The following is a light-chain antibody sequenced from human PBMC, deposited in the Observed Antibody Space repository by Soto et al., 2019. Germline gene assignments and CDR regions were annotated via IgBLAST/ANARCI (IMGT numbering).Light chain of an antibody. CDR2: DAS. J-gene: IGKJ1*01. V-gene: IGKV3-20*01. CDR1: QSVSSSY. Sequence: EIVLTQSPGTLSLSPGERATLSCRASQSVSSSYFAWYHQKPGQAPRLLIYDASSRATGIPDRFSGSGSGTDFTLTISRLEPEDFAVYYCQQYGSSPRTFGPGTKVEIK. CDR3: QQYGSSPRT.